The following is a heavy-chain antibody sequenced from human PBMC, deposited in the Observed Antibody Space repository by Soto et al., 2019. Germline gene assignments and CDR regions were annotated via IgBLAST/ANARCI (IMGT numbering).Heavy chain of an antibody. CDR1: GFSVSSKY. D-gene: IGHD1-26*01. J-gene: IGHJ4*02. Sequence: EVQLVESGGGVIQPGGSLRLSCAAAGFSVSSKYMSWVRQAPGKGLEWVSVIYTDGRTFYAESVKGRFTISRDNSENTIYLQMNSLRAEDTAVYYGGRGQTVGVTAPDSWGQGTLVTVSS. CDR3: GRGQTVGVTAPDS. V-gene: IGHV3-53*01. CDR2: IYTDGRT.